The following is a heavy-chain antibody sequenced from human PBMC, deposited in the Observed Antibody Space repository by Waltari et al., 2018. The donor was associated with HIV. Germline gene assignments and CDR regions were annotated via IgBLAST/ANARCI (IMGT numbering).Heavy chain of an antibody. D-gene: IGHD6-19*01. CDR1: GFTFDDYT. CDR3: AKEGSGWYRPRGSWFDP. V-gene: IGHV3-43*01. Sequence: EVQLVESGGVVVQPGGSLRLSCAASGFTFDDYTMHWVRQAPGKGLEWVSLISWDGGSTYYADSVKGRFTNSRDNSKNSLYLQMNSLRTEDTALYYCAKEGSGWYRPRGSWFDPWGQGTLVTVSS. CDR2: ISWDGGST. J-gene: IGHJ5*02.